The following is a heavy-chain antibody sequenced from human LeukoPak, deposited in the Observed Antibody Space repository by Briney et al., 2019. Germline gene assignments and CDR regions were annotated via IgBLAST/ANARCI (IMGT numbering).Heavy chain of an antibody. Sequence: PGGSLRLSCAASGFSFSSYAIHLVRRAPGKGLEWLSFISSDGSEKYYADSVKGRFTISRDNSKNTLYLQLSSLRVEDTAVYYCAREHGRSGYFDYWGQGTLVSVSS. J-gene: IGHJ4*02. CDR1: GFSFSSYA. CDR3: AREHGRSGYFDY. D-gene: IGHD3-22*01. CDR2: ISSDGSEK. V-gene: IGHV3-30*19.